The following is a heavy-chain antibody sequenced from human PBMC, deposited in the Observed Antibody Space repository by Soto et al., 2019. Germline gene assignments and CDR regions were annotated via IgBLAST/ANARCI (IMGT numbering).Heavy chain of an antibody. Sequence: EEQLVESGGGLVQPGRSLRLSCAASGFSFDDYAMHWVRQAPGKGLEWVSSITWNSRIIGYAGSVKGRFTISRDNAKNFLYLQMKSLRTEDTALYYCARDWEVVSGNGAFDMWGQGTMVTVSS. D-gene: IGHD6-19*01. CDR1: GFSFDDYA. V-gene: IGHV3-9*01. J-gene: IGHJ3*02. CDR3: ARDWEVVSGNGAFDM. CDR2: ITWNSRII.